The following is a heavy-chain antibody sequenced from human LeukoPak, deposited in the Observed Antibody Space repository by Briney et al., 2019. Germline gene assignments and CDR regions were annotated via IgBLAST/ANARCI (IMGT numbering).Heavy chain of an antibody. V-gene: IGHV4-59*05. Sequence: PGGSLSLSCAASGFTFITYAMTWVRQAPGKGLGWIGGIYYSGSTYYNPSLKSRVTISVDTSKNQFSLKLSSVTAADTAVYYCATPRQLALAPSPFDYWGQGTLVTVSS. CDR1: GFTFITYA. D-gene: IGHD6-6*01. CDR2: IYYSGST. J-gene: IGHJ4*02. CDR3: ATPRQLALAPSPFDY.